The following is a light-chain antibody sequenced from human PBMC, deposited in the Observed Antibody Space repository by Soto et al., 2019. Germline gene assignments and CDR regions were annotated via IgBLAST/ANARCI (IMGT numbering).Light chain of an antibody. Sequence: ETVLTQSPASLSLSPGASATLSCRASQSVRNCLAWYQQKVGQAPRLLIYGASTRATGIPARFSGSGSGTEFTLTISSLQSEDFAVYYCQQYNNWPPITVGQGTRLEIK. CDR3: QQYNNWPPIT. V-gene: IGKV3-15*01. J-gene: IGKJ5*01. CDR2: GAS. CDR1: QSVRNC.